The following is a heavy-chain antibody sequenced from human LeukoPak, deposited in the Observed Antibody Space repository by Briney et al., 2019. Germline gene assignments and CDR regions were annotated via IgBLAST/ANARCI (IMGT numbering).Heavy chain of an antibody. CDR3: ARDQGGLGY. J-gene: IGHJ4*02. CDR2: ISSFSGTI. D-gene: IGHD3-16*01. V-gene: IGHV3-48*01. Sequence: GGSLRLSCVASGFIFSSYEMNWVRQAPGKGLEWVSYISSFSGTINYADSVKGRFTISRDNAKNSLYLQMNSLRAEDTAVYYCARDQGGLGYWGQGTLVTVSS. CDR1: GFIFSSYE.